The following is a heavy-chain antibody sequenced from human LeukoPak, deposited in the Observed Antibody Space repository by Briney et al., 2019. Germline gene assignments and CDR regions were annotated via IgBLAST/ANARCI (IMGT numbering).Heavy chain of an antibody. D-gene: IGHD3-3*01. Sequence: ASVKVSCKASGYTFSSYDINWVRQAAGQGLEWMGWMNPISGNTGYAPKFQGRITITRDTSINTAYMDLTNLRSEDTAVYFCARGRSGRRFLADYWGQGTLVTVSS. CDR1: GYTFSSYD. V-gene: IGHV1-8*01. J-gene: IGHJ4*02. CDR2: MNPISGNT. CDR3: ARGRSGRRFLADY.